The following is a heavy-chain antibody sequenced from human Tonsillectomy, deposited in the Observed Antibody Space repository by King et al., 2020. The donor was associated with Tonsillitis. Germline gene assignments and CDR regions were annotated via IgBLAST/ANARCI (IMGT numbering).Heavy chain of an antibody. CDR3: ARGGMDRNWFDP. D-gene: IGHD2-2*03. CDR1: GGTFSSYA. V-gene: IGHV1-69*01. J-gene: IGHJ5*02. CDR2: IIPIFDTR. Sequence: QLVQSGAEVKKPGSSVKVSCKASGGTFSSYAISWVRQAPGQGLEWMGGIIPIFDTRNYAQKFRDRVTISADESTSTVYMEMSSLKSEDAAVYYCARGGMDRNWFDPWSQGTLVTVS.